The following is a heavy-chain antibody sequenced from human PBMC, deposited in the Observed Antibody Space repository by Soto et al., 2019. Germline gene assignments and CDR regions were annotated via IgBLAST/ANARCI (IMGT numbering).Heavy chain of an antibody. CDR1: GFTFRSYG. CDR3: ARDHSSSSYYFDY. J-gene: IGHJ4*02. CDR2: ISYDGSNK. D-gene: IGHD6-13*01. V-gene: IGHV3-30*03. Sequence: QVQLVESGGGVVQPGRSLRLSCAASGFTFRSYGMHWVRQAPAKGLEWVAVISYDGSNKYYADSVKGRFTISRDNSKNTLYLQMNSLRAEDPAVYYCARDHSSSSYYFDYWGQGTLVTVSS.